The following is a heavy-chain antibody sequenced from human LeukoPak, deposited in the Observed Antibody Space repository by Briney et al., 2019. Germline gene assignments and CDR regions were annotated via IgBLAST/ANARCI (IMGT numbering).Heavy chain of an antibody. D-gene: IGHD6-6*01. CDR2: IYYSGST. Sequence: SETLSLTCTVSGGSISSYYWSWIRQPPGKGLEWIAYIYYSGSTNYNPSLKSRVTMSVDTSKNEFSLKLSSVTAADTAVYYCARWSGSVTARNYYYMDVWGEGTTVTVSS. CDR1: GGSISSYY. CDR3: ARWSGSVTARNYYYMDV. V-gene: IGHV4-59*08. J-gene: IGHJ6*03.